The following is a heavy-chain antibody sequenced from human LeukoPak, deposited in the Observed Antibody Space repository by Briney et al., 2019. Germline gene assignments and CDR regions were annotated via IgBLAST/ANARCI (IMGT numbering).Heavy chain of an antibody. J-gene: IGHJ5*02. CDR2: INEDGSEA. V-gene: IGHV3-7*01. CDR3: ARREWLRHERTGYYAFDA. Sequence: PGGSLRLSCAASGFTFSRFWMSWVRQAPEKGLEWVANINEDGSEAYYVDSVKGRFTISRDNPKNSVSLQMNSLRAEDTALYYCARREWLRHERTGYYAFDAWGQGTLVTVSS. CDR1: GFTFSRFW. D-gene: IGHD1-26*01.